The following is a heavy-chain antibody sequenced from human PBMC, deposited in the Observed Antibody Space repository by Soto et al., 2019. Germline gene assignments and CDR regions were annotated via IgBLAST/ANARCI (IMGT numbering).Heavy chain of an antibody. Sequence: SVTLSLTCTVSGGYLSNYYWSWIRQHPGKKLEWIGYIYYSGSTNYNPSLKSRVTISVDTSKNQFSLKLYSVTTADTAMYYCARLPWADYGGIFDPWGQGTLVTVSS. V-gene: IGHV4-59*01. CDR1: GGYLSNYY. J-gene: IGHJ5*02. CDR2: IYYSGST. CDR3: ARLPWADYGGIFDP. D-gene: IGHD4-17*01.